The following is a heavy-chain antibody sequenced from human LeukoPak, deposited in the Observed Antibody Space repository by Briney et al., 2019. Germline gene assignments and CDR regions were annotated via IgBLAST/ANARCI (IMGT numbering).Heavy chain of an antibody. CDR2: ISSSSSYI. D-gene: IGHD1-26*01. CDR1: GFTFSSYS. V-gene: IGHV3-21*01. Sequence: GGSLRLSCAASGFTFSSYSMNWVRQAPGKGLEWVSSISSSSSYIYYADSVKGRFFISRDNAKNSLYLQMNSLRAEDTAVYYCARDRKSGEWDLVPWGQGTLVTVSS. CDR3: ARDRKSGEWDLVP. J-gene: IGHJ4*02.